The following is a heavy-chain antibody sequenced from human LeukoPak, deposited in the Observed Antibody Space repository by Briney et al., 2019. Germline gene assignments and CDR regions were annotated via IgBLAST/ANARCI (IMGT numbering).Heavy chain of an antibody. CDR2: ISGSGDNT. CDR3: AKKGSTWHFAY. Sequence: GSLRLSCAASGFTFSSDAMIWVRQAPGKGLDWVSAISGSGDNTFYADSVKGRFTISRDNSKNTLYLQMHTLRAEDTAVYYCAKKGSTWHFAYWGQGTLVTVSS. V-gene: IGHV3-23*01. D-gene: IGHD6-13*01. J-gene: IGHJ4*02. CDR1: GFTFSSDA.